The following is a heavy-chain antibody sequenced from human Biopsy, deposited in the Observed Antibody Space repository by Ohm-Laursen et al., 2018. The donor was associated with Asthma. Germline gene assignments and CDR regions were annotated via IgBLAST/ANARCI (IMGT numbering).Heavy chain of an antibody. Sequence: DTLSLTCIVSGDAMSTSGSYWGWIRQSPGKGLEWNGSIYYSGRTYYNPSLESRITISADTSKNHFSLKVTSVTAADTAVYYCARAVSSSSYWYFDLWGRGDLVTVSS. CDR2: IYYSGRT. V-gene: IGHV4-39*02. CDR1: GDAMSTSGSY. J-gene: IGHJ2*01. D-gene: IGHD6-6*01. CDR3: ARAVSSSSYWYFDL.